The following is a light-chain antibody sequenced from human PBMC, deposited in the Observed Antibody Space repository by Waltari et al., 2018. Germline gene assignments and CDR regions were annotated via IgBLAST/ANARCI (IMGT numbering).Light chain of an antibody. CDR2: EVI. CDR3: CSYTPGNNVI. J-gene: IGLJ2*01. V-gene: IGLV2-18*02. Sequence: QSALTQPPSVSGSPGQSVTISCTGTNSDVGLYDRVSWYQQFPGTAPNLIIYEVINRPSGFPDRFSVSKAGNTASLTISGLQPEDDADYDCCSYTPGNNVIFGGGTKVTVL. CDR1: NSDVGLYDR.